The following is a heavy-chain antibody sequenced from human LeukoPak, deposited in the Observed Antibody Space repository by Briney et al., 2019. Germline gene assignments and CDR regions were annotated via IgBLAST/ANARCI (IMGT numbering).Heavy chain of an antibody. V-gene: IGHV3-20*04. D-gene: IGHD3-22*01. J-gene: IGHJ4*02. CDR3: ARNFGGGDSSGPYY. CDR1: GFSFSSYS. CDR2: INWNGGRT. Sequence: PGGSLRLSCAAPGFSFSSYSMIWVRQAPGKGLEWVSGINWNGGRTGSDSMKGRFIISRDNAKNSLYLQVNSLRAEDTALYYCARNFGGGDSSGPYYWGQGTLVTVSS.